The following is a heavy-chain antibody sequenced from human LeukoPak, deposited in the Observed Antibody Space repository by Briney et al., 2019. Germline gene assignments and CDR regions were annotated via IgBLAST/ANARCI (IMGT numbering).Heavy chain of an antibody. CDR3: ARDRSQEFDP. V-gene: IGHV3-30*04. J-gene: IGHJ5*02. D-gene: IGHD3-10*01. CDR1: RFTFRNYG. CDR2: ISSDGTKK. Sequence: GGSLRLSCAASRFTFRNYGMHWVRQAPGKWLEWVAVISSDGTKKDYADSVKGRFSISRDNSKNTLYLQLNRLRADDTAVYYCARDRSQEFDPWGQGTLVTVSS.